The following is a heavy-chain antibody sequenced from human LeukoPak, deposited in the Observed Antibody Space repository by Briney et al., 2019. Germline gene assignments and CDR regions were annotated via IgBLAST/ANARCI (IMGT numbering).Heavy chain of an antibody. CDR1: GYTFTGYY. Sequence: GASVKVSCKASGYTFTGYYMHWVRQAPGQGLEWMGWINPNSGGTNYAQKFQGRVTMTRDTSISTAYMELSRLRSADTAVYYCARGDTEDMYYDISTGYRGANDYWGQGTLVTVSS. V-gene: IGHV1-2*02. CDR2: INPNSGGT. CDR3: ARGDTEDMYYDISTGYRGANDY. D-gene: IGHD3-9*01. J-gene: IGHJ4*02.